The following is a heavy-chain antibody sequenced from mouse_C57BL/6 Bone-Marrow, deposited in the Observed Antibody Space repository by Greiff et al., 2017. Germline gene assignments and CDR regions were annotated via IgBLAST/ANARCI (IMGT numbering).Heavy chain of an antibody. CDR2: INPSSGYT. Sequence: QVQLQQSGAELARPGASVKMSCKASGYTFTSYTMHWVKQRPGQGLEWIGYINPSSGYTKYNQKFKDKATLTADKSSSTADMQLSSLTSEDSAVYYCARSDGYYLAWFAYWGQGTRVTVSA. CDR3: ARSDGYYLAWFAY. D-gene: IGHD2-3*01. CDR1: GYTFTSYT. J-gene: IGHJ3*01. V-gene: IGHV1-4*01.